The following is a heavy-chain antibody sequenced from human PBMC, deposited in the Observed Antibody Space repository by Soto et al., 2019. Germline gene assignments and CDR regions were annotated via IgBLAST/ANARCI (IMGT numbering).Heavy chain of an antibody. Sequence: QITLKESGPTLVKPTQTLTLTCTFSGFSLYTGGVGVGWIRQPPGKALEWLALIYWNDDKRYSPSLKSRLTITKDTSKNQVVLTMTNMDPVDTATYYCAHSFSGTYVYSYYDYGLDVWGQGTTVTVSS. V-gene: IGHV2-5*01. J-gene: IGHJ6*02. CDR3: AHSFSGTYVYSYYDYGLDV. CDR2: IYWNDDK. D-gene: IGHD3-16*01. CDR1: GFSLYTGGVG.